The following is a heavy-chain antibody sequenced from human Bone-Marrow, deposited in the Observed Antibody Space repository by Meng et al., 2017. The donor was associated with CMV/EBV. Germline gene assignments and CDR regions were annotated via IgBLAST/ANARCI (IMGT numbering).Heavy chain of an antibody. J-gene: IGHJ5*02. V-gene: IGHV4-61*02. Sequence: QVQLQESGQGLVKPSQTLSLTCTVSGGSISSGSYYWSWIRQPAGKGLEWIGRIYTSGSTNYNPSLKSRVTISVDTSKNQFSLKLSSVTAADTAMYYCARRRPSKNWFDPWGQGTLVTVSS. CDR2: IYTSGST. CDR3: ARRRPSKNWFDP. D-gene: IGHD5/OR15-5a*01. CDR1: GGSISSGSYY.